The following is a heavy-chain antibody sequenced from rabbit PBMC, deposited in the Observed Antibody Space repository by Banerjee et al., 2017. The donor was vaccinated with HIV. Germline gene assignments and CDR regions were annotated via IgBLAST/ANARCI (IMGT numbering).Heavy chain of an antibody. CDR2: INSNTGNT. J-gene: IGHJ4*01. D-gene: IGHD2-1*01. CDR3: VSYDDYGDRNL. CDR1: GFSFSNKYV. Sequence: QEQLEESGGGLVKPEGSLTLTCKASGFSFSNKYVMCWVRQAPGKGLEWIACINSNTGNTVYASWVNGRFTISDHNAQNTLYLQLNSLTAADTATYFCVSYDDYGDRNLWGPGTLVTVS. V-gene: IGHV1S45*01.